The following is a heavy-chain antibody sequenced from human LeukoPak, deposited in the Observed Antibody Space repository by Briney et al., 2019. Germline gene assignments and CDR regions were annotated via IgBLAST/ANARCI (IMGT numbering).Heavy chain of an antibody. V-gene: IGHV3-48*02. CDR2: ISSGSSSI. D-gene: IGHD3-9*01. J-gene: IGHJ4*02. CDR1: GFTFSIYT. CDR3: ARGRATGRSGGDY. Sequence: GGSLRLSCVASGFTFSIYTMSWVRQAPGKGLGWVSYISSGSSSIYYADSVKSRFTISRDNAENSLYLQMNSLRDEDTAVYYCARGRATGRSGGDYWGQGTLVTVSS.